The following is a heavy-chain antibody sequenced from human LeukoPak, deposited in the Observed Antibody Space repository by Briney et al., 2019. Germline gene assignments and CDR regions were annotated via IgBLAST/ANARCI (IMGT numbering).Heavy chain of an antibody. D-gene: IGHD2-2*01. Sequence: GGPLSLPCAASGFTFRNKGMTGVRQAPGRGVEWVSAMIGSGGSTYYADSVKGRFIISRDNSKNTLYLQMNSLRAEDTAVYYCAKDGGGYCSSTSCFFDYWGQGTLVTVSS. CDR1: GFTFRNKG. CDR2: MIGSGGST. J-gene: IGHJ4*02. V-gene: IGHV3-23*01. CDR3: AKDGGGYCSSTSCFFDY.